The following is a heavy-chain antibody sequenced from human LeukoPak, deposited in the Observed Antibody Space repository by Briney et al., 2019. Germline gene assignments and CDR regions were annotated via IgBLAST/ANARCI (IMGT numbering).Heavy chain of an antibody. Sequence: GGSLRLSCAASGFTFSSYWMHWVRQDPGKGPVWVSSMNSDGRSTMYADSVKGRFTNSRDSAENTLYLQMNSLRVEDTAVYFCARDVHYYGTGWKYYFEYWGQGALVTVSS. V-gene: IGHV3-74*03. J-gene: IGHJ4*02. CDR3: ARDVHYYGTGWKYYFEY. D-gene: IGHD6-19*01. CDR2: MNSDGRST. CDR1: GFTFSSYW.